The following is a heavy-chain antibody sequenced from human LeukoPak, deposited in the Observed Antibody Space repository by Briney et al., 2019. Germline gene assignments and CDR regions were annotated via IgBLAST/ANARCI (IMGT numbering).Heavy chain of an antibody. Sequence: GRSLTLSCAASGFAFSRCGMHWVRQAPGKGLEWLAVFSYDGINKYYRDSVKGRFTISRDNSKNTLSLQMNSLRPEDTGVYYCVKEADSGAYRTADYWGQGTLVTVSS. D-gene: IGHD6-19*01. CDR1: GFAFSRCG. CDR3: VKEADSGAYRTADY. CDR2: FSYDGINK. V-gene: IGHV3-30*18. J-gene: IGHJ4*02.